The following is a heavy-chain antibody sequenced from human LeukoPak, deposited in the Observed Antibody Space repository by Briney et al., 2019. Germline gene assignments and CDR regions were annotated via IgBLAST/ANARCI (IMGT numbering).Heavy chain of an antibody. V-gene: IGHV1-69*13. CDR3: AREGRGYCSSTSCFNWFDP. D-gene: IGHD2-2*01. CDR2: IIPIFGTA. J-gene: IGHJ5*02. CDR1: GGTFSSYA. Sequence: ASVKVSCKASGGTFSSYAISWVRQAPGQGLEWLGGIIPIFGTANYAQKFQGRVTITADESTSTAYMELRSLRSDDTAVYYCAREGRGYCSSTSCFNWFDPWGQGTLVTVSS.